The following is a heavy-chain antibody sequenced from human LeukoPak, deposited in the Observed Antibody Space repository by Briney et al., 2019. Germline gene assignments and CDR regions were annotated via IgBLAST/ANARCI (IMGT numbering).Heavy chain of an antibody. CDR2: MNPNSGNT. J-gene: IGHJ5*02. CDR3: ARSVVPGGSSWFDP. CDR1: GYTFTSYD. Sequence: GASVKVSCKASGYTFTSYDINWVRQATGQGLEWMGWMNPNSGNTGYAQKFQGRVTITRNTSISTAYMELSSLRSEDTAVYYCARSVVPGGSSWFDPWGQGTLVTVSS. V-gene: IGHV1-8*03. D-gene: IGHD2-2*01.